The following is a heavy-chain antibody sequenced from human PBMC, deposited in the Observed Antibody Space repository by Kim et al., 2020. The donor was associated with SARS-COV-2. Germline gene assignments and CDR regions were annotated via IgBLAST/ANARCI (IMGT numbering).Heavy chain of an antibody. Sequence: ASVKVSCKASGYTFTSYGISWVRQAPGQGLEWMGWISAYNGNTNYAQKLQGRVTMTTDTSTSTAYMELRSLRSDDTAVYYCARIYYDSSGYYSWAMGSDYWGQGTLVTVSS. V-gene: IGHV1-18*01. J-gene: IGHJ4*02. D-gene: IGHD3-22*01. CDR2: ISAYNGNT. CDR1: GYTFTSYG. CDR3: ARIYYDSSGYYSWAMGSDY.